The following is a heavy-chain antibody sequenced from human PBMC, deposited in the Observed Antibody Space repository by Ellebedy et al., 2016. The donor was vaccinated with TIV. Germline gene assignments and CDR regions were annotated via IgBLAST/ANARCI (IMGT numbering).Heavy chain of an antibody. CDR3: ARDRVAADGTHPGGY. J-gene: IGHJ4*02. CDR2: ISAYNGNT. CDR1: GYTFTSYG. D-gene: IGHD6-13*01. Sequence: AASVKVSCKASGYTFTSYGISWVRQAPGQGLEWMGWISAYNGNTNYAQKLQGRVTMTTDTSTSTAYMELRSLRSDDTAVYYCARDRVAADGTHPGGYWGQGTLVTVSS. V-gene: IGHV1-18*01.